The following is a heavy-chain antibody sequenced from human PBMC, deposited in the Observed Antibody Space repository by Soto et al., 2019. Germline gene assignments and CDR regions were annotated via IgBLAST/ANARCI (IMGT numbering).Heavy chain of an antibody. CDR1: GFTFDDYT. J-gene: IGHJ4*02. D-gene: IGHD6-19*01. Sequence: EVQLVESGGVVVQPGGSLRLSCAASGFTFDDYTMHWVRQAPGKGLEWVSLISWDGGSTYYADSVKGRFTISRDNSKNSLYLEMNSLRTEDTALYYCAKVGYSSGWQAFDYWGQGTLVTVSS. V-gene: IGHV3-43*01. CDR2: ISWDGGST. CDR3: AKVGYSSGWQAFDY.